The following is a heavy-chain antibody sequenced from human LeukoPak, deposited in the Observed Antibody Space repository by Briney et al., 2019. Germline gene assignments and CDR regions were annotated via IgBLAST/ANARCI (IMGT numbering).Heavy chain of an antibody. J-gene: IGHJ6*03. CDR3: ARGYSYGYFYYYYYLDV. CDR1: GYTFTSYG. Sequence: GASVKVSCKASGYTFTSYGISWVRQAPGQGREWMGWISAYNGNTNYAQKLQGRVTMTTDTSTSTAYMELRSLRSDDPAVSYCARGYSYGYFYYYYYLDVWGKGTTVTVSS. CDR2: ISAYNGNT. V-gene: IGHV1-18*01. D-gene: IGHD5-18*01.